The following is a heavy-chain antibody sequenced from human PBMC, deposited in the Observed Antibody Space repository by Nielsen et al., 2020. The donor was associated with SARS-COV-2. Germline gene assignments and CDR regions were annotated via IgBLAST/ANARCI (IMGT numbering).Heavy chain of an antibody. Sequence: GGSLRLSCKGSGYSFTSNWITWVRQVPGKGLEWVGRIDPSDSYTNYSPSFQGHVTISVDRAISTAFLQWSSLRASDSAMYYCVRPASGTYQNPDSWGQGTLVTVTS. V-gene: IGHV5-10-1*01. J-gene: IGHJ4*02. CDR3: VRPASGTYQNPDS. CDR2: IDPSDSYT. D-gene: IGHD1-26*01. CDR1: GYSFTSNW.